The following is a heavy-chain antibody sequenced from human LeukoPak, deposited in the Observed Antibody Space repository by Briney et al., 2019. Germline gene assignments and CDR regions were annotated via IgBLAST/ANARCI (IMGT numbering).Heavy chain of an antibody. CDR2: INPNSGGT. V-gene: IGHV1-2*06. D-gene: IGHD6-19*01. Sequence: GASVKVSCKASGYTFTGYYMHWVRQAPGQGLEWMGRINPNSGGTNYAQKFQGRVTMTRDRAISTAYMELSTLRSDDTAVYYCTRQMRVSSGWYSDYWGQGTLVTVSP. J-gene: IGHJ4*02. CDR3: TRQMRVSSGWYSDY. CDR1: GYTFTGYY.